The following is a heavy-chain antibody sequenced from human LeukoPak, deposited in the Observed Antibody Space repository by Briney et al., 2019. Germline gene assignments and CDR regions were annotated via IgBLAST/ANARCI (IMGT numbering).Heavy chain of an antibody. J-gene: IGHJ3*02. Sequence: GGSLRLSCAACGFTFSRYAMSWGRQARGKGLEWVSGISRSRGTTYCPDSVKARFTISRDNSKNTLYLQMNSLRAEATAVYYCAKSMTTVLLDAFDIWGQGTMVTVSS. V-gene: IGHV3-23*01. D-gene: IGHD4-17*01. CDR3: AKSMTTVLLDAFDI. CDR1: GFTFSRYA. CDR2: ISRSRGTT.